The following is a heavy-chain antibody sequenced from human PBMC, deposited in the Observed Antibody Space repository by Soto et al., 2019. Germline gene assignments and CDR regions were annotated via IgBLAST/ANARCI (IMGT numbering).Heavy chain of an antibody. D-gene: IGHD3-22*01. V-gene: IGHV3-15*07. CDR2: IKSKALGGTT. Sequence: EVQLVESGGGLVQPGGSLRLSCAGSGFAFNNAWINWVRQAPGKGLEWVGRIKSKALGGTTDFAAPVRGRFAITRDDSRNMAYMQMNSLNTEDTAVYYCTTDSYSTMIEVRFDYWGHGTLVTVSS. CDR1: GFAFNNAW. CDR3: TTDSYSTMIEVRFDY. J-gene: IGHJ4*01.